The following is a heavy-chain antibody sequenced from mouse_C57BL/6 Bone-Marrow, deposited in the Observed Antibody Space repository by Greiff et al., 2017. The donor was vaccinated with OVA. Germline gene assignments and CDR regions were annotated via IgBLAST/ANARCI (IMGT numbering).Heavy chain of an antibody. V-gene: IGHV1-55*01. Sequence: QVQLKQPGAELVKPGASVKMSCKASGYTFTSYWITWVKQRPGQGLEWIGDIYPGSGSTNYNEKFKSKATLTVDTSSSTAYMQLSSLTSEDSAVYYCAREITTVPYAMDYWGQGTSVTVSS. J-gene: IGHJ4*01. D-gene: IGHD1-1*01. CDR2: IYPGSGST. CDR1: GYTFTSYW. CDR3: AREITTVPYAMDY.